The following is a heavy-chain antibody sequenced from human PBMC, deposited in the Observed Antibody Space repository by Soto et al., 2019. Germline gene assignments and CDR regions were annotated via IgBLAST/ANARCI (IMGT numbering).Heavy chain of an antibody. V-gene: IGHV1-18*01. CDR3: ARGPWKQLAISYDYYYYGMDV. J-gene: IGHJ6*02. Sequence: ASVKVSCKASGYTFTSYGISWVRQAPGQGLEWMGWISAYNGNTNYAQKLQGRVTMTTDTSTSTAYMELRSLRSDDTAVYYCARGPWKQLAISYDYYYYGMDVWGQGTTVTVSS. CDR1: GYTFTSYG. D-gene: IGHD6-13*01. CDR2: ISAYNGNT.